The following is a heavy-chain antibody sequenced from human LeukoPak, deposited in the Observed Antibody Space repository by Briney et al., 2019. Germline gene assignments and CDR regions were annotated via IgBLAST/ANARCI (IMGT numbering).Heavy chain of an antibody. D-gene: IGHD3-3*01. CDR1: GFIVSDNY. J-gene: IGHJ4*02. V-gene: IGHV3-7*01. CDR3: ARDAETYDWSGGYFDY. CDR2: IKKDGSEK. Sequence: GGSLRLSCRASGFIVSDNYMSWVRQAPGKGLEWVANIKKDGSEKYYVDSVKGRFTISRDNAKNSLYLQMNSLRAEDTAVYYCARDAETYDWSGGYFDYWGQGTLVTVSS.